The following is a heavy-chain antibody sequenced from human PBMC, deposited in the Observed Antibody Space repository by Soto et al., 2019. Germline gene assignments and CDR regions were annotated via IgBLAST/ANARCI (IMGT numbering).Heavy chain of an antibody. D-gene: IGHD1-1*01. J-gene: IGHJ4*02. V-gene: IGHV1-18*01. CDR1: GYTFTSYG. Sequence: HVHLVQSGPEVKKPGASVRVSSKASGYTFTSYGITWARQAPGQGLEWMGWISAHNGNTDYAQKLQGRVIVTRDTSTSTAYMELRSLRSDDTAVYYCARGRYGDYWGQGALVTVSS. CDR3: ARGRYGDY. CDR2: ISAHNGNT.